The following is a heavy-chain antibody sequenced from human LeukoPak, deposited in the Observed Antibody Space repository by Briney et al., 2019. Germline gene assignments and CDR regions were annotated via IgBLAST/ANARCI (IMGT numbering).Heavy chain of an antibody. D-gene: IGHD2-2*01. Sequence: GGSLTLSCSASGLPFRSYAMRGLRQAPGKALEWVAAISGSGGSTYYADSVKGRFTISRDNSKNTLYLQMNSLRAEDTAVYYCAKDRAHQAHDYWGQGTLVTVSS. J-gene: IGHJ4*02. CDR2: ISGSGGST. V-gene: IGHV3-23*01. CDR1: GLPFRSYA. CDR3: AKDRAHQAHDY.